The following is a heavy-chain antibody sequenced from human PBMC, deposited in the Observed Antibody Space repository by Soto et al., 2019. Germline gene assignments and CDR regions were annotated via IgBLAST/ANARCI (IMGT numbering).Heavy chain of an antibody. V-gene: IGHV5-51*01. CDR1: GYTFPNYW. Sequence: GESLKISCKGFGYTFPNYWIAWVLQMPGKGLEWMGIIYPGDSDTRYSPSFQGQVTISADKSISTAYLQWSSLKASDTAMYYCARHLRSSSFYYGVDVWGQGTTVTVSS. J-gene: IGHJ6*02. CDR2: IYPGDSDT. D-gene: IGHD6-6*01. CDR3: ARHLRSSSFYYGVDV.